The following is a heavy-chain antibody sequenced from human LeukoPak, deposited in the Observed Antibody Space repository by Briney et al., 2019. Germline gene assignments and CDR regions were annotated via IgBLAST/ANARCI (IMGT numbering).Heavy chain of an antibody. CDR2: ISGSGGST. Sequence: GGSLRLSCAASGFMFSSYAMSWVRQAPGKGLEWVSAISGSGGSTYYADSVKGRFTISRDNSKNTLYLQMNSLRAEDTAVYYCAKDLVEYSSSPADYWGQGTLVTVSS. CDR3: AKDLVEYSSSPADY. V-gene: IGHV3-23*01. J-gene: IGHJ4*02. CDR1: GFMFSSYA. D-gene: IGHD6-6*01.